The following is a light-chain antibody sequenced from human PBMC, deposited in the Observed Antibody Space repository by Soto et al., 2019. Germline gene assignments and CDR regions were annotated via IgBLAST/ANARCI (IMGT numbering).Light chain of an antibody. CDR2: GAP. Sequence: EIVLTQSPGTLSLPPGERATLSCRASQSVSSTYLAWYQQKPGQAPRLLIYGAPTRATGIPARFSGSGSGTEFTLTISSLQSEDFAVYYCQQYNNWPPITFGQGTRLEVK. J-gene: IGKJ5*01. CDR3: QQYNNWPPIT. CDR1: QSVSSTY. V-gene: IGKV3-15*01.